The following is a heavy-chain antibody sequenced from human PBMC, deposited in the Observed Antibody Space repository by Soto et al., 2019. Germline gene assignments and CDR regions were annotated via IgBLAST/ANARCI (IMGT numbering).Heavy chain of an antibody. J-gene: IGHJ4*02. V-gene: IGHV5-51*01. D-gene: IGHD3-22*01. Sequence: GESLKISCKGSGHSFTNHWIGWVRQTPGKGLEWMGFIYLGDSDTRYSPSFLGQVTISVDKSINTAYLQWSSLKASDTAMYYCARQIYDSDTGPNFQYYFDSWGQGTPVTVSS. CDR2: IYLGDSDT. CDR3: ARQIYDSDTGPNFQYYFDS. CDR1: GHSFTNHW.